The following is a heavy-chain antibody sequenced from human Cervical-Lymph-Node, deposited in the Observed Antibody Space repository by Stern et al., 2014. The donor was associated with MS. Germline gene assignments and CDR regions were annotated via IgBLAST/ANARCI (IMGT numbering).Heavy chain of an antibody. J-gene: IGHJ6*02. CDR2: IYTNIGNP. CDR3: ARANRRRIRRGDYYYGMDV. V-gene: IGHV7-4-1*01. Sequence: VQLVQSGSELKKPGASVKVSCKASGYTFTSYAMNWVRQAPGQGLEWMGWIYTNIGNPTYAQGLPGRVTFSLDTSVSTASHHIRSLKAEDTAVYYCARANRRRIRRGDYYYGMDVWGQGTTVTVSS. D-gene: IGHD3-10*01. CDR1: GYTFTSYA.